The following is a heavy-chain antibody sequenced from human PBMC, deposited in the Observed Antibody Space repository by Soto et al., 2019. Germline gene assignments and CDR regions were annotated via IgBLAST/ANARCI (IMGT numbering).Heavy chain of an antibody. D-gene: IGHD2-8*01. Sequence: SETLSLTCTVSGGSISSYYWSWIRQPPGKGLEWIGYIYYSGSTNYNPSLKSRVTISVDTSKNQFSLKLSSVTAADTAVYYCARVSSGNNCTNGVCVLFDPWGQGTLVTVSS. V-gene: IGHV4-59*12. CDR3: ARVSSGNNCTNGVCVLFDP. CDR2: IYYSGST. CDR1: GGSISSYY. J-gene: IGHJ5*02.